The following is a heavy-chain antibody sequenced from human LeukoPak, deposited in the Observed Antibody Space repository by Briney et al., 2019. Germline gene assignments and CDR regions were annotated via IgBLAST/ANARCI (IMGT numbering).Heavy chain of an antibody. CDR2: IWYDGSNK. J-gene: IGHJ4*02. V-gene: IGHV3-33*01. D-gene: IGHD5-12*01. CDR3: AREGWLRFRPFDY. CDR1: GFTFSSYG. Sequence: SGRSLRLSCAASGFTFSSYGMHWVRQAPGMGLEWVAVIWYDGSNKYYADSVKGRFTISRDNSKNTLYLQMNSLRAEDTAVYYCAREGWLRFRPFDYWGQGTLVTVSS.